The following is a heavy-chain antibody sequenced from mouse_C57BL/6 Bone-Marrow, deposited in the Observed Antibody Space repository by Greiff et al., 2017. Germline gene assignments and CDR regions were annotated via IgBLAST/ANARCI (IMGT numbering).Heavy chain of an antibody. CDR3: ARRVRAY. CDR2: IDPSDSYT. J-gene: IGHJ3*01. D-gene: IGHD2-2*01. V-gene: IGHV1-59*01. CDR1: GYTFTSYW. Sequence: QVQLQQPGAELARPGTSVKLSCKASGYTFTSYWMHWVKQRPGQGLEWIGVIDPSDSYTNYNQKFKGKATLTVDKSSSTAYRQLSSLTSEDSAVYYCARRVRAYWGQGTLVTVSA.